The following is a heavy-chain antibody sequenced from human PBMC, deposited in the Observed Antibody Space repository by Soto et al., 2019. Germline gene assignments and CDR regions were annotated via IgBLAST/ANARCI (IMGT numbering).Heavy chain of an antibody. CDR1: GFTFSNYG. D-gene: IGHD2-2*01. J-gene: IGHJ6*02. Sequence: QVQLVESGGGVVQPGRSLRLSCAASGFTFSNYGMHWVRQAPGKGLEWVAVISYDGGNKYYGDSVKGRFTISRDNPKNTLYLQMNSLRPEDTAVYYCAKVTGYCSSSSCSREYYYYYGLGVWGQGTTVTVSS. CDR3: AKVTGYCSSSSCSREYYYYYGLGV. V-gene: IGHV3-30*18. CDR2: ISYDGGNK.